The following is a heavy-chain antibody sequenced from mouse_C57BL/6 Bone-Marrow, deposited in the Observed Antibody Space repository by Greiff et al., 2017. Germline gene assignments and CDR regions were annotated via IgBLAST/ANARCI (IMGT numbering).Heavy chain of an antibody. V-gene: IGHV1-81*01. Sequence: QVQLQQSGAELARPGASVKLSCMASGFTFTSYGISWVNQRTGKGLEWIGEIYPGSGNTYYNEKLKGKATLTADKSSSTAYMVLRRLTSEVSAVYFCARGYYAMDYWGQGTSVTVSS. CDR1: GFTFTSYG. CDR3: ARGYYAMDY. CDR2: IYPGSGNT. J-gene: IGHJ4*01.